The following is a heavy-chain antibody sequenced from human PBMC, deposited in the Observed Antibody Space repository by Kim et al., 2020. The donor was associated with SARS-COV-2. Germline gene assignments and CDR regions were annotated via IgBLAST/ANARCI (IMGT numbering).Heavy chain of an antibody. D-gene: IGHD4-17*01. CDR3: ARKGDEGATVTKVLYYYYGMDV. J-gene: IGHJ6*02. CDR2: IIPIFGTA. V-gene: IGHV1-69*13. Sequence: SVKVSCKASGGTFSSYAISWVRQAPGQGLEWMGGIIPIFGTANYAQKFQGRVTITADESTSTAYMELSSLRSEDTAVYYCARKGDEGATVTKVLYYYYGMDVWGQGATVTVSS. CDR1: GGTFSSYA.